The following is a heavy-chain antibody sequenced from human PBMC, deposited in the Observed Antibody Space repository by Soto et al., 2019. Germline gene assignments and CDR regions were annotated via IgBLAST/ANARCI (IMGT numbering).Heavy chain of an antibody. CDR1: GSSFSGDNST. CDR3: ARLNRLRNDAFDI. Sequence: TLSLTRSAAGSSFSGDNSTRIYIPKPPGTYLEWIRYLYHCGSTYYKPYRRSRVTLSVDTYKNHFSMRLASVTAADTAVYSCARLNRLRNDAFDIWGQGTLVT. CDR2: LYHCGST. D-gene: IGHD3-16*01. V-gene: IGHV4-30-2*01. J-gene: IGHJ3*02.